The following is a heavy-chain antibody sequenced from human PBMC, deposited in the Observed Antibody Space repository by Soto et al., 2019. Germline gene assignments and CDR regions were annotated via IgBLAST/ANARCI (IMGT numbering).Heavy chain of an antibody. D-gene: IGHD3-22*01. J-gene: IGHJ4*02. CDR3: AKSRYSDSSGDFYDY. Sequence: EVQLLESGGGLVQPGGPLALPLQPPPLPFNNYPIAGFPKVQGKGLWWVSGIGGSGRTTYNADSVKGRFTISRDNSNNTLFLQMNSLRAEDTAVYYCAKSRYSDSSGDFYDYWGQGTLVTVSS. V-gene: IGHV3-23*01. CDR2: IGGSGRTT. CDR1: PLPFNNYP.